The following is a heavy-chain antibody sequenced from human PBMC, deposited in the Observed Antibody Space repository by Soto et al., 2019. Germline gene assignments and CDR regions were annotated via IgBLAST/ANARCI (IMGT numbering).Heavy chain of an antibody. Sequence: QVQRVQFGAGVKKPGSSLKVSCKASGGPFSSYAISWVRQAPGQGLEWMGGIIPTFGTANYAQKFQGRVTITADESTGTAYMELSSLRSEDTAVYYCARDNGGDYYDSSGYYFDYWGQGTLVTVSS. CDR1: GGPFSSYA. CDR3: ARDNGGDYYDSSGYYFDY. J-gene: IGHJ4*02. D-gene: IGHD3-22*01. V-gene: IGHV1-69*01. CDR2: IIPTFGTA.